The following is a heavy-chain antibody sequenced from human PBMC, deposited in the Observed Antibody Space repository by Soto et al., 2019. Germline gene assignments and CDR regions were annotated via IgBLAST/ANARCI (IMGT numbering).Heavy chain of an antibody. D-gene: IGHD3-16*02. Sequence: QVQLVQSGAEVKKPGSSVKVSCKASGGTFSSYAISWVRQAPGQGLEWMGGIIPIFGTANYAQKLQGRVTITADESTSTAYMELSSLRSEDTAVYYCARGPTYDYVWGSYRSLDYWGQGTLVTVSS. V-gene: IGHV1-69*01. J-gene: IGHJ4*02. CDR2: IIPIFGTA. CDR3: ARGPTYDYVWGSYRSLDY. CDR1: GGTFSSYA.